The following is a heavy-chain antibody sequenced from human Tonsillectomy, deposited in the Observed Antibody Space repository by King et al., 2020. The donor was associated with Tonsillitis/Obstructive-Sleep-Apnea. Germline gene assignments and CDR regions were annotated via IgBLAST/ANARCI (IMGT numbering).Heavy chain of an antibody. D-gene: IGHD3-16*01. Sequence: VQLVESGGGLVKPGGSLRLSCAASGFTFSDYYMSWIRQAPGKGLEWVSYISSSSSYTNYADSVKGRFTISRDNAKNSLYLQMNSLRAGDTAVYYCARGPPGGAMDWFDPWGQGTLVTVSS. CDR3: ARGPPGGAMDWFDP. J-gene: IGHJ5*02. V-gene: IGHV3-11*06. CDR2: ISSSSSYT. CDR1: GFTFSDYY.